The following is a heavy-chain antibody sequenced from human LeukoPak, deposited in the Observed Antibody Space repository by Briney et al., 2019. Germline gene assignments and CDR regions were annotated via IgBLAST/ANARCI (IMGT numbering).Heavy chain of an antibody. CDR2: IKQDGSEK. Sequence: GGSLRLSCAASGFTLSSYWMSWVRQAPGKGLDWVANIKQDGSEKYYVDSVKGRFTISRDNAKNSLYLQMNSLRAEDTAVYYCARVLVPAGIYFDYWGQGTLVTVSS. CDR1: GFTLSSYW. V-gene: IGHV3-7*01. CDR3: ARVLVPAGIYFDY. J-gene: IGHJ4*02. D-gene: IGHD2-2*01.